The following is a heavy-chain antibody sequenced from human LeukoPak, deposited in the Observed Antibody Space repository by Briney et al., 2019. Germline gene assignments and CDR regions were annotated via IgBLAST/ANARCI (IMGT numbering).Heavy chain of an antibody. J-gene: IGHJ4*02. CDR1: GFTFSSYS. Sequence: GGSLRLSCAASGFTFSSYSMNWVRQAPGKGLEWVSSISGSSSYIYYADSVKGRFTISRDNAKNSLYLQMNSLRAEDTAVYYCARGPIPPPYCGGDCPGYYFDYWGQGTLVTVSS. V-gene: IGHV3-21*01. CDR3: ARGPIPPPYCGGDCPGYYFDY. D-gene: IGHD2-21*02. CDR2: ISGSSSYI.